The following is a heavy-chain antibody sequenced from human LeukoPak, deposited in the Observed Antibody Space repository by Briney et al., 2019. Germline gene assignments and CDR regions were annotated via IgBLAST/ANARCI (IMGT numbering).Heavy chain of an antibody. CDR1: GYSFTSYW. Sequence: GESLKISWKGSGYSFTSYWIGWVRQMPGKGLGWVGIIYPGDSDTRYSPSFQGQVTISAEKSISTAYLQWSSLQASDTAMYYCAGPRGFGGDSEIFDYWGQGTLVTVSS. CDR3: AGPRGFGGDSEIFDY. V-gene: IGHV5-51*01. D-gene: IGHD4-23*01. J-gene: IGHJ4*02. CDR2: IYPGDSDT.